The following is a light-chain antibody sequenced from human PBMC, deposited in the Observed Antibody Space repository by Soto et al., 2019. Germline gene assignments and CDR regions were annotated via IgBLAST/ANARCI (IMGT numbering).Light chain of an antibody. CDR2: AAS. V-gene: IGKV1-39*01. CDR3: QQSYSTPRT. Sequence: DIQMTQSPSSLSASVGDRVTITCRASQSISNFVNGYQQKPGKAPKLLIDAASSFQSGVPSRYSGSGSGTEYTLTISSRQPEECATDYCQQSYSTPRTVGQGTKVEI. J-gene: IGKJ1*01. CDR1: QSISNF.